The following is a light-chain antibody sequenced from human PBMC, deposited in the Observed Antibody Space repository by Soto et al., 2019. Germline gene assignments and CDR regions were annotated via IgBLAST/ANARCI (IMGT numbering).Light chain of an antibody. CDR2: SAS. J-gene: IGKJ1*01. CDR1: QSVSSN. Sequence: ENVLAQSPAALSLSPGERATLSCMASQSVSSNLAWYQQKPGQAPRLLIYSASRRATGIPDRFTGSGSGTDFTLTINRVEPEDFAVYFCQQYAGSPRPFGQGTKVDIK. V-gene: IGKV3-20*01. CDR3: QQYAGSPRP.